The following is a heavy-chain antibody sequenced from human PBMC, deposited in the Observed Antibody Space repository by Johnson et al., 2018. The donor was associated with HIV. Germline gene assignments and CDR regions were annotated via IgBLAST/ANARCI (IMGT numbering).Heavy chain of an antibody. V-gene: IGHV3-15*01. CDR1: GFTFSNVW. D-gene: IGHD3-16*01. Sequence: VQLVESGGGLVKPGGSLRLSCAASGFTFSNVWMTWVRQAPGKGLEWVGRIKSKTDGGTTDYAAPVKGRFTISRDNSKNTLSLQMNSLRAEDTAVYYCTKMGALGAFDIWGQGTMVTVSS. CDR2: IKSKTDGGTT. J-gene: IGHJ3*02. CDR3: TKMGALGAFDI.